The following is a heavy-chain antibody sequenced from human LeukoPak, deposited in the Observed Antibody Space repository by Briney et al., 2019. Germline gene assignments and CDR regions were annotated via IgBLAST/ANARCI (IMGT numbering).Heavy chain of an antibody. CDR1: GGTFSSYA. J-gene: IGHJ6*02. D-gene: IGHD1-26*01. CDR3: ARTKWEYPRGRLEPPYYYYYGMDV. V-gene: IGHV1-69*13. CDR2: IIPIFGTA. Sequence: SVKVSCKASGGTFSSYAISWVRQAPGQGLEWMGGIIPIFGTANYAQKFQGRVTITADESTSTAYMELSSLRSEDTAVYYCARTKWEYPRGRLEPPYYYYYGMDVWGQGTTVTVSS.